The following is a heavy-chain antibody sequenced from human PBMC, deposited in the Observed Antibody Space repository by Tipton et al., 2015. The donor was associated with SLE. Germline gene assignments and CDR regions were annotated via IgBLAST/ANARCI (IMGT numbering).Heavy chain of an antibody. Sequence: LRLSCTVSGGSISSSAYYWGWIRQPPGKGLEWIGNIHYSGNTYCNPSLKSRVTISLDTSKNQFSLKLSSVTAADTAVFYCARDQRGSGSFGYWGQGTLVTVSS. CDR1: GGSISSSAYY. CDR3: ARDQRGSGSFGY. V-gene: IGHV4-39*07. D-gene: IGHD1-26*01. J-gene: IGHJ4*02. CDR2: IHYSGNT.